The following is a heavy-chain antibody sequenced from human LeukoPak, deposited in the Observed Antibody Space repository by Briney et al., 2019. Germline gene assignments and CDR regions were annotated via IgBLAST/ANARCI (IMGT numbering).Heavy chain of an antibody. J-gene: IGHJ3*02. CDR3: ARDLMTTVVTPSAFDI. CDR2: INPSGGST. CDR1: GYTFTSYY. V-gene: IGHV1-46*01. Sequence: ASVKVSCKASGYTFTSYYMHWVRQAPGQGLEWMGIINPSGGSTSYAQKFQGRVTMTRDTSTSTVYMELSSLRSEDTAVYYCARDLMTTVVTPSAFDIWGQGTMVTVSS. D-gene: IGHD4-23*01.